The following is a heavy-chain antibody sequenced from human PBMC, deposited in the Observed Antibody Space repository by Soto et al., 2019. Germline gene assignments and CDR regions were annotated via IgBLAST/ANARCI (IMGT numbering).Heavy chain of an antibody. CDR2: ISGSGGST. V-gene: IGHV3-23*01. CDR3: AKDLSGYEAFDY. J-gene: IGHJ4*02. CDR1: GFTFSSYA. D-gene: IGHD3-22*01. Sequence: PGGSLRLSCAASGFTFSSYAMSWVRQAPGKGLEWVSAISGSGGSTYYADSVKGRFTISRDNSKNTLYLQMNSPRAEDTAVYYCAKDLSGYEAFDYWGQGTLVTVSS.